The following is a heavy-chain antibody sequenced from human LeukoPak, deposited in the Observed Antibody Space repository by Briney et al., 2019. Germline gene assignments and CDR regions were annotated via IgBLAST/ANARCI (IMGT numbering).Heavy chain of an antibody. V-gene: IGHV3-30*02. CDR3: AKNGVVITYYFDY. D-gene: IGHD3-3*01. J-gene: IGHJ4*02. Sequence: GGSLRLSCAASGFTFSSYGMHWVRQAPCKGLEWVAFIRYDGSNKYYADSVKGRFTISRDNSKNTLYLQMNSLRAEDTAVYYCAKNGVVITYYFDYWGQGTLVTVSS. CDR2: IRYDGSNK. CDR1: GFTFSSYG.